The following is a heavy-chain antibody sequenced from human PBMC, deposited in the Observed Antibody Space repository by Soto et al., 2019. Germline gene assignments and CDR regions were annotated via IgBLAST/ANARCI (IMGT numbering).Heavy chain of an antibody. CDR2: MNPNSGNT. CDR3: ARSHGSYYAEMDY. D-gene: IGHD1-26*01. Sequence: QVQLVQSGAEVKKPGASVKVSCKASGYTFTSYDINWVRQATGQGLEWMGWMNPNSGNTGYAQKFQDRVTMTRNTPISTTYMELTRLTSEDPAINYSARSHGSYYAEMDYWGQGTLVTVSS. CDR1: GYTFTSYD. J-gene: IGHJ4*02. V-gene: IGHV1-8*01.